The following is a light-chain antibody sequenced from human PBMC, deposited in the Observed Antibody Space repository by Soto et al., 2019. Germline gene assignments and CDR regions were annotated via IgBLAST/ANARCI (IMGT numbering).Light chain of an antibody. J-gene: IGLJ7*01. CDR2: EVS. V-gene: IGLV2-23*02. CDR3: CSYGGSRAV. Sequence: QSALTQPASVSGSPGQWMTFPGTGPTGDVGSHNLVSWYQHHPGQAPNLRIHEVSKRPLGVSTPFSASKSGNTASLTISGLQAEDEADYYCCSYGGSRAVFGGGTQLTVL. CDR1: TGDVGSHNL.